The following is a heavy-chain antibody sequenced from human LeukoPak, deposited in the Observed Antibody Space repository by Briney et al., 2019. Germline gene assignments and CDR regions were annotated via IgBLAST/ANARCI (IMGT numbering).Heavy chain of an antibody. Sequence: ASVKVSCKASGYAFTSYDINWVRQATGQGLEWVGWMNPKTGETGYAQQFQGRVTFTRDTSITTAYMELSSLRSEDAAVYYCARADYEGYNWNDDAFDVWGQGTMVTVSS. V-gene: IGHV1-8*01. CDR1: GYAFTSYD. CDR2: MNPKTGET. J-gene: IGHJ3*01. CDR3: ARADYEGYNWNDDAFDV. D-gene: IGHD1-1*01.